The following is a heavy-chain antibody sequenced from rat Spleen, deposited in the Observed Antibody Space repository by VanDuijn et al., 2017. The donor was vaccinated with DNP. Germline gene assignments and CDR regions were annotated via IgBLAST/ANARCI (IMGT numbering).Heavy chain of an antibody. CDR1: GFSLISYN. V-gene: IGHV2-41*01. CDR2: VWIGGGT. D-gene: IGHD1-1*01. CDR3: ARDGQWDYLDY. Sequence: QVQLKESGPGLVQPSQTLSLTCTVAGFSLISYNVHWVRQPPGKDLEWMGVVWIGGGTHYSSTFKSRLSITRDTSKSQVFLKVNSLQTEDTATYYCARDGQWDYLDYWGQGVMVTVSS. J-gene: IGHJ2*01.